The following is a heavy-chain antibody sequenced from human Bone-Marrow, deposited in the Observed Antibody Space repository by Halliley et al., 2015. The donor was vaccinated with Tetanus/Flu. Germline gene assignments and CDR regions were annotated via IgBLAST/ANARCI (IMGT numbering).Heavy chain of an antibody. D-gene: IGHD3-10*01. J-gene: IGHJ4*02. V-gene: IGHV3-30-3*01. Sequence: ISYDGDIKYYADSVRRRFTISRDNSKSTLYLQMNSLRAVDTAVYFCAREISHGAGSYYLDVWGQGTLVTVSS. CDR3: AREISHGAGSYYLDV. CDR2: ISYDGDIK.